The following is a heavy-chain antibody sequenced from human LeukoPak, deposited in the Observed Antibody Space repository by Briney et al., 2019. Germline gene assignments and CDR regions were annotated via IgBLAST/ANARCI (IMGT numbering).Heavy chain of an antibody. CDR1: GVTLSNYA. D-gene: IGHD4-17*01. J-gene: IGHJ4*02. V-gene: IGHV3-30*04. Sequence: GGSLRLSCTASGVTLSNYAMHWVRRPPGRGLEWLAVISFDGTNKYYGDSVEGRFSVSRDNSKNTLYLQMNSLRPDDTAMYYFATDYGDYDPIDYWGQGTLVTASS. CDR2: ISFDGTNK. CDR3: ATDYGDYDPIDY.